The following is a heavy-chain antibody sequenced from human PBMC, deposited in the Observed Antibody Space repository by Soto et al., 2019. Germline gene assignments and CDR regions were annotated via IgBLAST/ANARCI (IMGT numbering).Heavy chain of an antibody. V-gene: IGHV1-8*01. Sequence: ASVKVSCKASGYTFTSYDINWVRQATGQGLEWMGWMNPNSGNTGYAQKFQGRVTMTRNTSISTAYMELSSLRSEDTAVYYCARGLSYYDFWSGYSRGIMDVWGQGTTVTVS. CDR3: ARGLSYYDFWSGYSRGIMDV. CDR1: GYTFTSYD. D-gene: IGHD3-3*01. CDR2: MNPNSGNT. J-gene: IGHJ6*02.